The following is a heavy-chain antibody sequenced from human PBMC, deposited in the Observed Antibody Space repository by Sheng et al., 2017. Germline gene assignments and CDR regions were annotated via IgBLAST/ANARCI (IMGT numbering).Heavy chain of an antibody. CDR3: ARYPTNVAAAGWGRYFDY. J-gene: IGHJ4*02. CDR1: GFTFSNYE. CDR2: ITSSGSKM. Sequence: EVQLVESGGGLVQPGGSLTLSCAASGFTFSNYEMNWVRQAPGKGLEWISYITSSGSKMYYADSVKGRFTISRDNAKNSLFFQMSGLRDEDTAIYYCARYPTNVAAAGWGRYFDYWGQGTLVTVSS. D-gene: IGHD6-13*01. V-gene: IGHV3-48*03.